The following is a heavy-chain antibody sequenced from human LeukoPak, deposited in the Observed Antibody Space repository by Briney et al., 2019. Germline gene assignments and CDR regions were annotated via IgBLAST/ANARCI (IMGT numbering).Heavy chain of an antibody. CDR2: IYYSGST. V-gene: IGHV4-39*01. Sequence: SETLSLTXTVSGGSISSSSYYWGWIRQPPGKGLEWIGSIYYSGSTYYNPSLKSRVTISVDTSKNQFSLKLSSVTAADTAVYYCAKIKGQLVLDAFDIWGQGTMVTVSS. CDR3: AKIKGQLVLDAFDI. CDR1: GGSISSSSYY. D-gene: IGHD6-6*01. J-gene: IGHJ3*02.